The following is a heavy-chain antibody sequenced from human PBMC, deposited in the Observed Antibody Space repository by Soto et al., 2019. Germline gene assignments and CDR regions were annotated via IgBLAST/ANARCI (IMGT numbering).Heavy chain of an antibody. J-gene: IGHJ4*02. CDR3: ARGFPTVVTVDY. CDR1: GGSISGYY. V-gene: IGHV4-59*04. Sequence: SETLSLTCAVSGGSISGYYWSWIRQPPGKGLEWIGYMYYSGSTYYNPSLKSRVTISIDTSKNQFSLKLSSVTAADTAVYYCARGFPTVVTVDYWGQGILVTVSS. CDR2: MYYSGST. D-gene: IGHD4-17*01.